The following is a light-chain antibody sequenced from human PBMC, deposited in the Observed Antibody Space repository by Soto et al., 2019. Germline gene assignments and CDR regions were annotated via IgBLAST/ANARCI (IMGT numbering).Light chain of an antibody. J-gene: IGKJ2*01. CDR2: CAA. CDR1: QSVGSS. CDR3: QQYNHWPPLMYT. Sequence: EIVMTQSPATLSLSPGDRATLSCRASQSVGSSLAWYQQKPGQAPRLLIYCAATRATGIPARFSGSGSGTDFALTISSLQSEDFAVYYCQQYNHWPPLMYTFGQGTKVEIK. V-gene: IGKV3-15*01.